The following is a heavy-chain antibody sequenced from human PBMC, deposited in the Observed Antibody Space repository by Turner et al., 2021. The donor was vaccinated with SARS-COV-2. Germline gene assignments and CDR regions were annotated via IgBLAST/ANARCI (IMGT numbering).Heavy chain of an antibody. V-gene: IGHV4-39*01. D-gene: IGHD5-18*01. CDR2: IYYRGSA. J-gene: IGHJ6*02. CDR1: GGSISSSSYY. CDR3: ARLMDTAMDYYGTDV. Sequence: QLQLQESGPGLVKPSETLSLTCTVSGGSISSSSYYWGWLRQPPGKGLEWIGNIYYRGSAYYNPSLKSRVTISVDPSKNQFSLKLTSVTAADTAVYYCARLMDTAMDYYGTDVWGQGTTVTVSS.